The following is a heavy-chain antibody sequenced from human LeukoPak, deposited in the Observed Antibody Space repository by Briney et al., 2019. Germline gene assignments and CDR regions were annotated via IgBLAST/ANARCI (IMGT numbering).Heavy chain of an antibody. V-gene: IGHV1-46*01. CDR2: INPSGGST. CDR3: ARQTYSSSWYGRLDY. J-gene: IGHJ4*02. CDR1: GYTFTSYY. Sequence: ASVKVSCKASGYTFTSYYMHWVRQAPGQGLEWMGIINPSGGSTSYAQKFQGRVTMTGDMSTSTVYMELSSLRSEDTAVYYCARQTYSSSWYGRLDYWGQGTLVTVSS. D-gene: IGHD6-13*01.